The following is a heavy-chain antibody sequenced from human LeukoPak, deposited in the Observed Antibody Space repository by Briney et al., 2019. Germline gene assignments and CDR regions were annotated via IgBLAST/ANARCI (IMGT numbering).Heavy chain of an antibody. CDR2: IYYSGST. V-gene: IGHV4-61*08. J-gene: IGHJ4*02. CDR1: GGSISSGGYY. Sequence: PSETLSLTCTVSGGSISSGGYYWSWIRQPPGKGLEWIGYIYYSGSTNYNPSLKSRVTIAVDTSKNQFSLKLRSVTAADTAVYYCVRTGEVTTVCDSWGQGNLVTVSS. CDR3: VRTGEVTTVCDS. D-gene: IGHD4-17*01.